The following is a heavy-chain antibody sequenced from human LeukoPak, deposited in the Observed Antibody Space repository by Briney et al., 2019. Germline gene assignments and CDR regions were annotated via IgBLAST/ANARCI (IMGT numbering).Heavy chain of an antibody. D-gene: IGHD3-22*01. J-gene: IGHJ4*02. V-gene: IGHV3-23*01. CDR1: GFTFSSYG. CDR2: ISDSGGST. CDR3: AKAYTSGYVDY. Sequence: GGTLRLSCAASGFTFSSYGMTWVRHAPGKGLEWVSGISDSGGSTYYADSVKGRFTISRDNSKNTLYLQMNSLRAEDTAVYYCAKAYTSGYVDYWGQGTLVTVSS.